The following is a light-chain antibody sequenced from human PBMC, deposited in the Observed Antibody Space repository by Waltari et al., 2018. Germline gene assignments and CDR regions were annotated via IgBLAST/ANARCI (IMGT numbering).Light chain of an antibody. CDR2: DVT. J-gene: IGLJ1*01. CDR1: SGDVGAYDS. Sequence: QSALTQPRSVSGSPGQSVTVSCSGTSGDVGAYDSVSWYQQYPRKAPKVGIYDVTKRPSGILDRCSGSKSGNTASLTISGLQADDEADYYCCSYAGSYTYVFGSGTKVTVL. V-gene: IGLV2-11*01. CDR3: CSYAGSYTYV.